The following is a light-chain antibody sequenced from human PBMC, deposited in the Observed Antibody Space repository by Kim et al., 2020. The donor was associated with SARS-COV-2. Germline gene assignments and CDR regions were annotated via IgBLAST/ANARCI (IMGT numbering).Light chain of an antibody. J-gene: IGKJ1*01. Sequence: ATLFLFPEERATLSGRASQSSNSYFAWYQQKVGQAPRRLIYDASTRATGIPARFSGSGSGTDFTLTISRLEPEDFAVYYCQHRSNFGQGTKVDIK. V-gene: IGKV3-11*01. CDR3: QHRSN. CDR1: QSSNSY. CDR2: DAS.